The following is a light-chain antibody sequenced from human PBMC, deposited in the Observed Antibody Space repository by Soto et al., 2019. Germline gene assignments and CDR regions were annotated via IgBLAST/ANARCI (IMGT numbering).Light chain of an antibody. CDR3: QQRGKWPST. CDR2: GAS. J-gene: IGKJ2*02. Sequence: EIVMTQSPATLSVSPGERATLSCRASQSVDSHLVWYQQKPGQAPRLLIYGASTRATGVPVRFSGSGSGTEFTLTISSLQSEDFAVYYCQQRGKWPSTFGPGTKVEMK. CDR1: QSVDSH. V-gene: IGKV3-15*01.